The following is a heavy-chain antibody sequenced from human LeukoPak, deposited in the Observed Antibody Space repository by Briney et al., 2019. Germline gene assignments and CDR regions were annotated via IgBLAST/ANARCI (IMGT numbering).Heavy chain of an antibody. Sequence: SETLSLTCTVWAGSISTYYWHWIRQPPGKGLGWIGYIHYSGSTNYNPYLKSRVTTSVDTSRHQFSLRLSSVTAADTAVYYCAREYVSGSFENWGQGTLVTVSS. V-gene: IGHV4-59*01. D-gene: IGHD3-10*01. J-gene: IGHJ4*02. CDR3: AREYVSGSFEN. CDR1: AGSISTYY. CDR2: IHYSGST.